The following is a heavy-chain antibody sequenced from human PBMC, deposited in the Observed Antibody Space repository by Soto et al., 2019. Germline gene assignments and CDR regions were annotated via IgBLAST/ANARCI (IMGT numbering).Heavy chain of an antibody. V-gene: IGHV1-69*01. Sequence: QVQLVQSGAEVKKPGSSVKVSYKASGGTFSSYAISWVRQAPGQGLEWMGGIIPIFGTANYAQKFQGRVTITADESTSTAYMEPSRLRSEDTVVYYCARSVGRRGWFDPWGQGTLVTVSS. CDR3: ARSVGRRGWFDP. J-gene: IGHJ5*02. CDR2: IIPIFGTA. CDR1: GGTFSSYA. D-gene: IGHD1-26*01.